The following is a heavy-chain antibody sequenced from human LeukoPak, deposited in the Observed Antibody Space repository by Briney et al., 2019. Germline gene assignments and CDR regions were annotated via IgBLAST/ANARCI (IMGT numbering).Heavy chain of an antibody. J-gene: IGHJ3*02. Sequence: SCKASGGTFSSYAISWVRQAPGKGLEWVANIKEDGSEKYYVDSVKGRFTISRDNAKNSLYLQMNSLRAEDTAVYYCARDEYNWNVDAFDIWGQGTVVTVSS. D-gene: IGHD1-20*01. CDR2: IKEDGSEK. CDR1: GGTFSSYA. CDR3: ARDEYNWNVDAFDI. V-gene: IGHV3-7*01.